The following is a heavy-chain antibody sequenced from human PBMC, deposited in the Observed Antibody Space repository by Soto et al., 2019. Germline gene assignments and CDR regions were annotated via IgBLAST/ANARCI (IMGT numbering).Heavy chain of an antibody. V-gene: IGHV4-39*01. Sequence: SETLSLTCSVSGGSISSSNYFWGWIRQPPGKGLEWIGNIYYGGNTYYNPSLKSRVTISVDTSKNQFSLKLSSVTAADTAVFHCARVRYSGSGSYSFDYWGQGILVNVS. CDR2: IYYGGNT. D-gene: IGHD3-10*01. CDR3: ARVRYSGSGSYSFDY. CDR1: GGSISSSNYF. J-gene: IGHJ4*02.